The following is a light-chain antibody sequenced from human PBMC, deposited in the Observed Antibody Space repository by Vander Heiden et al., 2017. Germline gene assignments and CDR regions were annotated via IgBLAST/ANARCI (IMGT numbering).Light chain of an antibody. V-gene: IGKV1-6*01. CDR2: APS. J-gene: IGKJ1*01. Sequence: AIQMTQSTSSLSASVGDRVIITCRASQGIRKDLGWYQQRPGKAPKLLIYAPSSLQTGVPLRFSGSGSGTDFTLTISSLQPEDFATYYCLQDYSYPRTFGQGTKVEIK. CDR1: QGIRKD. CDR3: LQDYSYPRT.